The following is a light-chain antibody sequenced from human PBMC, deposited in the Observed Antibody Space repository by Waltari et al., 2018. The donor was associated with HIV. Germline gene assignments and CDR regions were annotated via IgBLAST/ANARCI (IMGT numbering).Light chain of an antibody. CDR1: SSDVAGYNS. Sequence: QSALTQPRSVSGSPGQSVTISCTGTSSDVAGYNSVSWYQQHPGKAPNLMIYDVSKRPSGVPDRFSGSKSGNTASLTISGLQAEDESDYYCCSYAGSSFYVFGTGTKVIVL. J-gene: IGLJ1*01. CDR2: DVS. V-gene: IGLV2-11*01. CDR3: CSYAGSSFYV.